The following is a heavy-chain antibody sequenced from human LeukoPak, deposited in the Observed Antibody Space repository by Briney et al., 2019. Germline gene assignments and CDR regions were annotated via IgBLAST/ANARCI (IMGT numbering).Heavy chain of an antibody. J-gene: IGHJ4*02. V-gene: IGHV3-11*01. Sequence: KPGGSLRLSCAASGFTFSDYYMSWIRQAPGKGLEWVSYISSSGSTIYYADSVKGRSTISRDNAKNSLYLQMDSLRAEDTAVYYCAKDISSQLQMDYWGQGTLVTVSS. CDR3: AKDISSQLQMDY. CDR2: ISSSGSTI. D-gene: IGHD2-2*01. CDR1: GFTFSDYY.